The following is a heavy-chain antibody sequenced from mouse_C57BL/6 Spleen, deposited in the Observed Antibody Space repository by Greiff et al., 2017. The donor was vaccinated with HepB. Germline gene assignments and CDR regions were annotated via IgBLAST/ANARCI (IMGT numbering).Heavy chain of an antibody. V-gene: IGHV1-69*01. Sequence: QVQLQQPGAELVMPGASVKLSCKASGYTFTSYWMHWVKQRPGQGLEWIGEIDPSDSYTNYNQKFKGKSTLTVDKSSSTAYMQLSSLTSEDSAVYYCALYYYGEGTFDYWGQGTTLTVSS. D-gene: IGHD1-1*01. J-gene: IGHJ2*01. CDR2: IDPSDSYT. CDR3: ALYYYGEGTFDY. CDR1: GYTFTSYW.